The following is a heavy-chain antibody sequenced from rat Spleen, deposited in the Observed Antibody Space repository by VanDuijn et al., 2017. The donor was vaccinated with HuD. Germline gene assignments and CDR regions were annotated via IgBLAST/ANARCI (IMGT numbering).Heavy chain of an antibody. V-gene: IGHV2-43*01. J-gene: IGHJ2*01. D-gene: IGHD1-6*01. CDR3: ARDAGILRY. Sequence: QVQLKESGPGLVQPSQTLSLTCTVSGFSLNRYHVSWVRQPPGKGLEWMGVMWTGGSTVYNSLLKSRLSISRDISKSQVFLRMSSLQTEDTATYYCARDAGILRYWGQGVMVTVSS. CDR2: MWTGGST. CDR1: GFSLNRYH.